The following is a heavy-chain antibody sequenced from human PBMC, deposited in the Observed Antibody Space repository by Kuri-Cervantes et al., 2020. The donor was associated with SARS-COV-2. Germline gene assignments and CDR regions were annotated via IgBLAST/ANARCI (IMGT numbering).Heavy chain of an antibody. V-gene: IGHV1-2*04. CDR3: ARALGYCSSTSCSYWDYYYYGMDV. Sequence: ASVKVSCKASGYTFTGYYMHWVRQAPGQGLEWMGWINPNSGGTNYAQKFRGWVTMTRDTSISTAYMGLSRLRSDDTAVYYCARALGYCSSTSCSYWDYYYYGMDVWGQGTTVTVSS. CDR1: GYTFTGYY. J-gene: IGHJ6*02. CDR2: INPNSGGT. D-gene: IGHD2-2*01.